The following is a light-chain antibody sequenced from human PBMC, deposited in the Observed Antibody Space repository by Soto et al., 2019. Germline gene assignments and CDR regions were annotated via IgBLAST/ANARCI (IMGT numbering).Light chain of an antibody. V-gene: IGLV1-51*01. CDR1: RSNIGNNF. Sequence: QSVLTQPPSVSAAPGQEVTISCSGSRSNIGNNFVSWYQQFPGTAPKLLIYDNYKRTSGITDRISGSKSGTSATLGVPGLQSGDAADYYCGTWDSSLNGYVFGPGTKVTVL. CDR2: DNY. CDR3: GTWDSSLNGYV. J-gene: IGLJ1*01.